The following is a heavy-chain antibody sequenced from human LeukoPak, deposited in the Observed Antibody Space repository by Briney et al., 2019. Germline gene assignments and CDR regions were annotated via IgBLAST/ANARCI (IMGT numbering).Heavy chain of an antibody. V-gene: IGHV3-23*01. CDR1: GFTFSNYG. CDR2: ISGSGGTT. D-gene: IGHD2-2*01. Sequence: HPGGTLRLSCAASGFTFSNYGMGWVRQAPGKGLEWISAISGSGGTTYYADSVKGQFTISRDNSNNTLYLQLNSLRAEDTAIYYCAKKLGYCGGTCQYPSDYWGQGTLVTVSS. CDR3: AKKLGYCGGTCQYPSDY. J-gene: IGHJ4*02.